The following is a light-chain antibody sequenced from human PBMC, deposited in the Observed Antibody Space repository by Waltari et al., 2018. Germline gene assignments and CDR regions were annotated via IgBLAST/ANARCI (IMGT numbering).Light chain of an antibody. CDR2: RND. J-gene: IGLJ3*02. Sequence: QSELTQPPSASGTPGPRVTISCSGTSPNLGNNVVTWSQPVPGTAPKLHIYRNDLRPSGVPDRFSASKSGTSASLAISGLQSEDEAEYYCASWDDSLNGHWVFGGGTKVTVL. CDR3: ASWDDSLNGHWV. V-gene: IGLV1-44*01. CDR1: SPNLGNNV.